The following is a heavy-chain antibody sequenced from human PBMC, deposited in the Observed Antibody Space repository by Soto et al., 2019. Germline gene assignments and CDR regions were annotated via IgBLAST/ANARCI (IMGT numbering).Heavy chain of an antibody. V-gene: IGHV4-59*01. CDR2: IYYSGST. CDR1: GDSISSSF. Sequence: QVHLQESGPGLLEPSETLSLTCSVSGDSISSSFWSWIWQSPGKGLEWIGCIYYSGSTNYNPSLKSRVTISINTSKKQFSLKLTSVTAADTAVFYCARLYPFYDFSTGSQMFAFDVWGQGTVVTVSS. J-gene: IGHJ3*01. D-gene: IGHD3-3*01. CDR3: ARLYPFYDFSTGSQMFAFDV.